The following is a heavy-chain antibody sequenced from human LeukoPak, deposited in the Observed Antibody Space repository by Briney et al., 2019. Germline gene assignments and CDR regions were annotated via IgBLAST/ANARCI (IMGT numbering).Heavy chain of an antibody. Sequence: TGGSLRLSCAASGFTVSTNYMNWVRQAPGKGLEWGSVVYSGGSTYYADSVKGRFTISRDNSKNTLYLQMSSLRAEDTAVYYCARGGYSSGWYRDWGQGTLVTVSS. D-gene: IGHD6-19*01. CDR3: ARGGYSSGWYRD. CDR2: VYSGGST. J-gene: IGHJ4*02. V-gene: IGHV3-53*01. CDR1: GFTVSTNY.